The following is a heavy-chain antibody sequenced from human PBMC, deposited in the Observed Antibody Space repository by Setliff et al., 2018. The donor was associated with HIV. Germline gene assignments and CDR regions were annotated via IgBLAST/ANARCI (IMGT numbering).Heavy chain of an antibody. Sequence: GGSLRLSCAASGFTFSHYAMTWVRQAPGKGLEWVSGISASGGSTYYADSVKGRFTISRDNSKNTLYLQMNSLRAEDTAVYYCAKVRGYSGYEGNYWGQGTLVTVSS. CDR2: ISASGGST. V-gene: IGHV3-23*01. D-gene: IGHD5-12*01. CDR1: GFTFSHYA. CDR3: AKVRGYSGYEGNY. J-gene: IGHJ4*02.